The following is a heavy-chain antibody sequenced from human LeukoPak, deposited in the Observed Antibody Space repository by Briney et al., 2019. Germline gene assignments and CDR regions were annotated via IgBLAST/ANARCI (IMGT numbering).Heavy chain of an antibody. V-gene: IGHV3-48*01. CDR2: ISSSSSTI. D-gene: IGHD3-3*01. CDR1: GFTFSSYS. CDR3: ARENQNVLRSLEWLSYFDY. J-gene: IGHJ4*02. Sequence: GGSLRLSCAASGFTFSSYSMSWVRQAPGKGLEWVSYISSSSSTIYYADSVKGRFTLSRDNAKNSLYLQMNSLRAEDTAVYYCARENQNVLRSLEWLSYFDYWGQGTLVTVSS.